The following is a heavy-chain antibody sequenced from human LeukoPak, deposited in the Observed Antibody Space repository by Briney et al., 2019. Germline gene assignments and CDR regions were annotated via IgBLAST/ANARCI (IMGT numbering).Heavy chain of an antibody. CDR1: GFTVSSNY. CDR3: ARNQFPYCSSTSCYGGGFDI. J-gene: IGHJ3*02. D-gene: IGHD2-2*01. V-gene: IGHV3-53*01. CDR2: IYSGGST. Sequence: GGSLRLSCAASGFTVSSNYMSWVRQAPGKGLEWFSVIYSGGSTYYADSVKGRFTISRDNSKNTLYLQMNSLRAEDTAVYYCARNQFPYCSSTSCYGGGFDIWGQGTMVTVSS.